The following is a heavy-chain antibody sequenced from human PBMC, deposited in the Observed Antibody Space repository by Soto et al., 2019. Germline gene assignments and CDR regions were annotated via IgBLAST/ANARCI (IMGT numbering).Heavy chain of an antibody. J-gene: IGHJ4*02. Sequence: GESLKISCKGSGYSFTSYWIGWARQMPGKGLEWMGIIYPGDSDTRYSPSFQGQVTISADKSISTAYLQWSSLKASDTAMYYCARLGDYYDSSGYYNFFGYWGQGTLVTVSS. V-gene: IGHV5-51*01. CDR2: IYPGDSDT. D-gene: IGHD3-22*01. CDR3: ARLGDYYDSSGYYNFFGY. CDR1: GYSFTSYW.